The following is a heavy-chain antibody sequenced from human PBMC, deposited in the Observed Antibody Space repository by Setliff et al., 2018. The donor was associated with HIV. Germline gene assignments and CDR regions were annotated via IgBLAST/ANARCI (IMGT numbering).Heavy chain of an antibody. CDR1: GFTFYTYA. Sequence: PGGSLRLSCAASGFTFYTYAMTWVCQAPGKGLEWVSSISSSSSYIYYADSVKGRFTISRDNAKNSLYLQMNSLRAEDTAVYYCARDKGRYGSGNYFDYWGQGTLVTVSS. D-gene: IGHD3-10*01. CDR2: ISSSSSYI. J-gene: IGHJ4*02. V-gene: IGHV3-21*01. CDR3: ARDKGRYGSGNYFDY.